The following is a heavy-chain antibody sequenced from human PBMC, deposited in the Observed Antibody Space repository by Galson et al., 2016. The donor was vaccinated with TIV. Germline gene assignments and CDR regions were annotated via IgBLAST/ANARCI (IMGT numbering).Heavy chain of an antibody. J-gene: IGHJ4*02. D-gene: IGHD6-19*01. V-gene: IGHV3-30*04. CDR3: ARVYSSYSFDY. Sequence: SLRLSCAASGFTFSSHAMTWVRQPPGKGLEWVAFVAYDGSDKNYADSVKGRFTISRDKSKNTLYLQMSSLRPEDTAVYYCARVYSSYSFDYWGQGTLVTVSS. CDR1: GFTFSSHA. CDR2: VAYDGSDK.